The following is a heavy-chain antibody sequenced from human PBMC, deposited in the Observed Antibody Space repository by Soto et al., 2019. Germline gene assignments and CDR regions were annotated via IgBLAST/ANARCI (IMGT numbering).Heavy chain of an antibody. CDR1: GYTFTSYG. V-gene: IGHV1-18*01. J-gene: IGHJ5*02. CDR2: ISAYNGNT. CDR3: ARALSGSYPNWFDP. D-gene: IGHD1-26*01. Sequence: ASVKVSCKASGYTFTSYGISWVRQAPGQGLEWMGWISAYNGNTNYAQKLQGRVTMTTDTSTSTAYMELRSLRSDDTAVYYCARALSGSYPNWFDPWGQGTLVTVSS.